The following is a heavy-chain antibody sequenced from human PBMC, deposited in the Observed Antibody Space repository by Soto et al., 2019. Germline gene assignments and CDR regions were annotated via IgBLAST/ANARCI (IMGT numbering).Heavy chain of an antibody. CDR1: GFTVSSNY. CDR2: ILTGGST. V-gene: IGHV3-53*04. CDR3: ARDRQSSGWLDAFDI. D-gene: IGHD6-19*01. J-gene: IGHJ3*02. Sequence: EVQLVESGGGLVQPGGSLRLSCAASGFTVSSNYMSWVRQAPGKGLEWVSVILTGGSTYYADSVKGRFTISRHSSMNTVYLQMDSLRAEDTAVYYCARDRQSSGWLDAFDIWGQGTMVTVSS.